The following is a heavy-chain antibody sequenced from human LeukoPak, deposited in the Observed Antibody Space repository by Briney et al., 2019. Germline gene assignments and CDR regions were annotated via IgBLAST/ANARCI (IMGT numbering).Heavy chain of an antibody. CDR2: ISGSGGST. V-gene: IGHV3-23*01. Sequence: GGSLRLSCAASGFTFSSYAMSWVRQAPGKGLEWVSAISGSGGSTYYADSVRGRFTISRDNAENSLSLQLNSLRADDTAVYHCARVGSTVAAGTPDYWGQGNLVTVSS. D-gene: IGHD6-13*01. CDR3: ARVGSTVAAGTPDY. CDR1: GFTFSSYA. J-gene: IGHJ4*02.